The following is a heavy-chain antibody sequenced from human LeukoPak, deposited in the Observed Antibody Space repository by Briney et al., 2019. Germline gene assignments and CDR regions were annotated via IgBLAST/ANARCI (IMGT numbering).Heavy chain of an antibody. V-gene: IGHV1-18*01. CDR3: ARVKSGYDFWGGYPLGTAGYYYYYMDV. CDR2: ISAYNGNT. Sequence: ASVKVSCKASGYTFTSYGISWVRQAPGQGLEWMGWISAYNGNTNYAQKLQGRVTMTTDTSTSTAYMELRSLRSDDTAVYCCARVKSGYDFWGGYPLGTAGYYYYYMDVWGKGTTVTVSS. D-gene: IGHD3-3*01. J-gene: IGHJ6*03. CDR1: GYTFTSYG.